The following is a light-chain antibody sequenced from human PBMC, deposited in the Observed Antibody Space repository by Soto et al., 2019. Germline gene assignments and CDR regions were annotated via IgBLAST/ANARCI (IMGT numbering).Light chain of an antibody. CDR1: QSISRY. CDR2: GAS. J-gene: IGKJ4*01. V-gene: IGKV1-39*01. Sequence: DIKMTHSPSSLSASEGDRVTLTCRASQSISRYLNWYQQKPGRAPKLLMYGASNLQNGVPSRFSGSGSGTDFTLTISNLQPEDFATYYCQQSYGTPRSFGGGTKVEIK. CDR3: QQSYGTPRS.